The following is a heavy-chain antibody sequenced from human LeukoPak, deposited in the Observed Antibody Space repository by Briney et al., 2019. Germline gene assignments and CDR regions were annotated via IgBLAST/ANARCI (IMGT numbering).Heavy chain of an antibody. J-gene: IGHJ4*02. D-gene: IGHD4-17*01. CDR1: GGSISSGSYY. CDR3: ARWDDYGDYFDY. CDR2: IYTSGST. Sequence: SQTLSLTCTVSGGSISSGSYYWSWIRQPAGKGLEWIGRIYTSGSTNYNPSLKSRVTISVDTSKNQFSLKLSSVTAADTAVYYCARWDDYGDYFDYWGQGTLVTLSS. V-gene: IGHV4-61*02.